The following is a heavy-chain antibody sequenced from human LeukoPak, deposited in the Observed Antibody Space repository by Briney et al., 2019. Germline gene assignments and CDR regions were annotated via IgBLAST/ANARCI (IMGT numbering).Heavy chain of an antibody. D-gene: IGHD6-13*01. J-gene: IGHJ4*02. Sequence: TLSLTCTVSGGSISSGGYYWSWIRQHPGKGLEWIGYIYYSGSTYYNPSLKSRVTISVDTSKNQFSLKLSSVTAADTAVYYCARGPTEIAAAGHYFDYWGQGTLVTVSS. CDR2: IYYSGST. CDR1: GGSISSGGYY. V-gene: IGHV4-31*03. CDR3: ARGPTEIAAAGHYFDY.